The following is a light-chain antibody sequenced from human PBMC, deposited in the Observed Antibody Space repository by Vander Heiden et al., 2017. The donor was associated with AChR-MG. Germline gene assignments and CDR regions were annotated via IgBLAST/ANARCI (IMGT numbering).Light chain of an antibody. CDR2: AAS. Sequence: DVLTTQSPSSLSASVGDRVTFACRASQGIFNHVSWYQQKPGKAPEPLIYAASSLQSGVPSRFSGSGSGTDFSLTISSLQPEDSATYYCQQGDSAPRTFGQGTKLEIK. J-gene: IGKJ2*02. V-gene: IGKV1-39*01. CDR3: QQGDSAPRT. CDR1: QGIFNH.